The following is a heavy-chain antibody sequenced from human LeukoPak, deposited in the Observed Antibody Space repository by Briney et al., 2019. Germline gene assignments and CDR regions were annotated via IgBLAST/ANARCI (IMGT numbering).Heavy chain of an antibody. D-gene: IGHD1-14*01. J-gene: IGHJ3*02. CDR2: ISSSGDYT. Sequence: GGSLRLSCAASGFTFRRTSMTWVRQAPGKGLEWVSSISSSGDYTYYADSVKGRFTISRDNAKNSLYLQMNSLRAEDTAVYYCARESSPEDAFDIWGQGTMVTVSS. CDR3: ARESSPEDAFDI. CDR1: GFTFRRTS. V-gene: IGHV3-21*01.